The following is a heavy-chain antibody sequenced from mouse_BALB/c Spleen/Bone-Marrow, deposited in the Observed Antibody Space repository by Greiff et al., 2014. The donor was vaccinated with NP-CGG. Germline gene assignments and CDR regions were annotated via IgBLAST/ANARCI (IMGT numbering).Heavy chain of an antibody. J-gene: IGHJ2*01. Sequence: EVQLQQSGAELVRSGASVKLSCTASGFNIKDYYMHWVKQRPEQGLEWIGWIDPENGDTEYAPKFQGKATMTADTSSNTAFLQLSSLTSEATAVYYCNEGYGNYGYWGQGTTLTVSS. CDR2: IDPENGDT. CDR3: NEGYGNYGY. D-gene: IGHD2-10*02. V-gene: IGHV14-4*02. CDR1: GFNIKDYY.